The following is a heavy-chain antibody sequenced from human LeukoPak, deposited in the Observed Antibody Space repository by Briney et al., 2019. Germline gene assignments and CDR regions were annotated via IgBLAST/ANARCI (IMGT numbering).Heavy chain of an antibody. Sequence: GGSLRLSCAASGFTFSSYAMSWVRQAPGKGLEWVSAISGSGGSTYYADSVKGRFTISRDNSKNTLYLQMKNLRVEHTAVYYCAKGLHGGVGYGVDVWGQGTTVSVSS. V-gene: IGHV3-23*01. D-gene: IGHD3-16*01. CDR3: AKGLHGGVGYGVDV. CDR1: GFTFSSYA. CDR2: ISGSGGST. J-gene: IGHJ6*02.